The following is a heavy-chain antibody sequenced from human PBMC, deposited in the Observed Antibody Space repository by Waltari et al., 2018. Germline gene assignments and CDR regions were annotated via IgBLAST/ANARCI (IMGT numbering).Heavy chain of an antibody. CDR1: GLNINLHY. Sequence: EEQLVESGGGLVLPGGSLNLSCAVSGLNINLHYMSWVRQAPGKGLEWVSVIYSGGNTYYADSVKGRFIISRDTSKNTLYLQMNSLRAEDTAIYYCARDHHVLRFSYGLDVWGQGTTVTVSS. V-gene: IGHV3-66*01. CDR2: IYSGGNT. CDR3: ARDHHVLRFSYGLDV. J-gene: IGHJ6*02. D-gene: IGHD3-3*01.